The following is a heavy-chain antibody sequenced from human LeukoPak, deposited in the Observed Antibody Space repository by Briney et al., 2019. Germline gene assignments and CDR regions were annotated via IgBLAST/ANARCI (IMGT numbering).Heavy chain of an antibody. CDR3: ARQPGGYSGPFDY. CDR1: GGSLSSSTYY. J-gene: IGHJ4*02. Sequence: SETLSLICSVSGGSLSSSTYYWGWIRQPPGKGLEWVASVYYSGSTYYNPSLESRVTMSVDTSKNQFSLKLSSVTAADTAVYYCARQPGGYSGPFDYWGQGTLVTVSS. CDR2: VYYSGST. V-gene: IGHV4-39*01. D-gene: IGHD5-12*01.